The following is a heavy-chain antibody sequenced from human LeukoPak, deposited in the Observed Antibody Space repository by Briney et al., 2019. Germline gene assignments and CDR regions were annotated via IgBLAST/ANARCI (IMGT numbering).Heavy chain of an antibody. CDR1: GFTFDEHA. J-gene: IGHJ3*01. Sequence: GWSLRLSCAASGFTFDEHAMHWLRQAPGKGLAWVSGSSWNSGIIAYADSVKGRFAISRDNAKNSLYQQMNSLRAEDMALYYCAKTLYGTESPHAFGGWGQGTMVTVSS. D-gene: IGHD3-10*01. V-gene: IGHV3-9*03. CDR3: AKTLYGTESPHAFGG. CDR2: SSWNSGII.